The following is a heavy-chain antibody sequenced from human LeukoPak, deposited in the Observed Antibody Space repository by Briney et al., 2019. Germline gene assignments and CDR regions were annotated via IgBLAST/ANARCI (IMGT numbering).Heavy chain of an antibody. J-gene: IGHJ6*02. CDR3: ARGDTAMVQAHTSYYGMDV. D-gene: IGHD5-18*01. CDR2: ISSSGSTI. Sequence: GGSLRLSCAASGFTFSDYYMSWIRQAPGKGLEWVSYISSSGSTIYYADSVKGRFTISRDNAKNSLYLQMNSLRAEDTAVYYCARGDTAMVQAHTSYYGMDVWGQGTTVTVSS. CDR1: GFTFSDYY. V-gene: IGHV3-11*01.